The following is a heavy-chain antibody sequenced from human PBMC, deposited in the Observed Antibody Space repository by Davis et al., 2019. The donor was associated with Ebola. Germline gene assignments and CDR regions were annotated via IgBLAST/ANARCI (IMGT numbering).Heavy chain of an antibody. CDR2: IAPSGDFT. CDR3: ARALDRLLDFDY. Sequence: ASVKVSCKASGYTFTDYYMIWVRQAPGQGLEWMGIIAPSGDFTRFAPKFQGRITLTTDTSTNTVYMELTSLKSEDTAVYYCARALDRLLDFDYWGQGTLVTVSS. J-gene: IGHJ4*02. D-gene: IGHD3-3*01. CDR1: GYTFTDYY. V-gene: IGHV1-46*01.